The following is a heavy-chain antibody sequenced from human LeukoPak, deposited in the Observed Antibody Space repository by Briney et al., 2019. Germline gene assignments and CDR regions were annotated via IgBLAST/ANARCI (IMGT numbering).Heavy chain of an antibody. Sequence: PSETLSLTCAVYGGSFSGYYWSWIRQPPGKGLEWIGEINHSGSTNYNPSLKRRVTISVDTSKNQFSLKLSSVTAADTAVYYCVRGDYVWGSYRYFPSGLYFDYWGQGTLVTVSS. J-gene: IGHJ4*02. CDR2: INHSGST. V-gene: IGHV4-34*01. D-gene: IGHD3-16*02. CDR1: GGSFSGYY. CDR3: VRGDYVWGSYRYFPSGLYFDY.